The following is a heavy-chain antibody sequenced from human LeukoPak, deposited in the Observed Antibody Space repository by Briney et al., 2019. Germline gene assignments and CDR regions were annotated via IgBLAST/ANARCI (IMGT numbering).Heavy chain of an antibody. V-gene: IGHV3-74*01. CDR3: ARDLEWYSSSWSFDD. D-gene: IGHD6-13*01. J-gene: IGHJ4*02. Sequence: GGSLRLSCAASGFTFSGYWMHWVRQAPGKGLVWGSHINNDGGTKSYAGSVKGRFTISRDNAKNTLYLQMNSLIAEDTAVYYCARDLEWYSSSWSFDDWGQGTLVTVSS. CDR1: GFTFSGYW. CDR2: INNDGGTK.